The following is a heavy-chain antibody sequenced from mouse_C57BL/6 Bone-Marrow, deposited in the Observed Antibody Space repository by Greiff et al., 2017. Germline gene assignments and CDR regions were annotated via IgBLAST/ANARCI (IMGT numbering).Heavy chain of an antibody. CDR2: ISSGGDYI. D-gene: IGHD2-4*01. V-gene: IGHV5-9-1*02. CDR3: TRDRIMYDYGAWFAY. Sequence: EVMLVESGAGLVKPGGSLKLSCAASGFTFSSYAMSWVRQTPEKRPEWVAYISSGGDYIYYADTVKGRFTISRDNARNTLYLQMSSLKSEDTAMFYCTRDRIMYDYGAWFAYWGQGTLVTVSA. CDR1: GFTFSSYA. J-gene: IGHJ3*01.